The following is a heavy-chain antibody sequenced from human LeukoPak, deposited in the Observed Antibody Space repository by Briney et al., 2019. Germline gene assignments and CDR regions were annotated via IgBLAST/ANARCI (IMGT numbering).Heavy chain of an antibody. CDR3: ARAGVRSSTSRRPKTNYYYMDV. CDR2: INHSGST. D-gene: IGHD2-2*01. CDR1: GGSFSGYY. Sequence: PSETLSLTCAVYGGSFSGYYWSWIRQPPGKGLEWIGEINHSGSTNYNPSLKSRVTISVDTSKNQFSLKLSSVTAADTAVYYCARAGVRSSTSRRPKTNYYYMDVWGKGTTVTISS. J-gene: IGHJ6*03. V-gene: IGHV4-34*01.